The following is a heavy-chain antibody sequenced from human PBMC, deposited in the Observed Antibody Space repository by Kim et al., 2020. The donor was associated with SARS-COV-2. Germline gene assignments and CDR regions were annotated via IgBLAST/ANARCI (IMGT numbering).Heavy chain of an antibody. D-gene: IGHD1-26*01. CDR3: ARGGGSPPFDY. J-gene: IGHJ4*02. Sequence: YYVDSAKGRFTISRDNSKNTLYLQMNSLRGQDTAVYYCARGGGSPPFDYWGQGTLVTVSS. V-gene: IGHV3-33*01.